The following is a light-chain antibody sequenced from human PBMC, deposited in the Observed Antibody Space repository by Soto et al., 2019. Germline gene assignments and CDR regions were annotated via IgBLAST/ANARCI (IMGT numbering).Light chain of an antibody. V-gene: IGLV2-14*01. Sequence: QSLLAQPSSVSGSPGQSITLSCPGTSSDFGGYNYVSWFQQHPGKAPKLMISDVSNRPSGVSNRFSGSKSGNTASLTISGLQAEDEADYYCSSYTSGSTFYVFGTGTKVTVL. CDR1: SSDFGGYNY. CDR3: SSYTSGSTFYV. CDR2: DVS. J-gene: IGLJ1*01.